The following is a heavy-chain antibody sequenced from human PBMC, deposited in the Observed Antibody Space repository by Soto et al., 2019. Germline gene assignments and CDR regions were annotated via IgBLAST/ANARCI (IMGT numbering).Heavy chain of an antibody. D-gene: IGHD1-26*01. CDR1: GFTFSSYG. CDR2: ISYDGSNK. V-gene: IGHV3-30*18. CDR3: AKGRARRVGALNWFDP. J-gene: IGHJ5*02. Sequence: QVQLVESGGGVVQPGRSLRLSCAASGFTFSSYGMHWVRQAPGKGLEWVAVISYDGSNKYYADSVKGRFTISRDNSKNSVYLQMNSLRAEDTAVYYCAKGRARRVGALNWFDPWGQGTLVTVSS.